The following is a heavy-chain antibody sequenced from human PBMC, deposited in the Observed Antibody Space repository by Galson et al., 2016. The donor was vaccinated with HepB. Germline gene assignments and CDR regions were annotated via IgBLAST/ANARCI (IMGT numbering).Heavy chain of an antibody. CDR1: GFTFSSYA. CDR2: ISGSGGST. V-gene: IGHV3-23*01. Sequence: SLRLSCAASGFTFSSYAMSWVRQAPGKGLEWVSAISGSGGSTYYADSVKGRFTISRDNSKNTLYLQMSSLGAEDTAVYYCAKDIQMGVPAAFDYWGQGTLVTVSS. D-gene: IGHD2-2*01. J-gene: IGHJ4*02. CDR3: AKDIQMGVPAAFDY.